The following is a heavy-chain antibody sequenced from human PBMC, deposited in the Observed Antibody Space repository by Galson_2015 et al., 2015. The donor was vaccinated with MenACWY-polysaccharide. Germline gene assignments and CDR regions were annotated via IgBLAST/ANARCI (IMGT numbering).Heavy chain of an antibody. D-gene: IGHD3-3*01. CDR3: ARSVFGVAGRYFGS. CDR1: DDSIRSHS. V-gene: IGHV4-59*08. J-gene: IGHJ4*02. Sequence: SETLSLTCTVSDDSIRSHSWTWIRQPPGKGLEYIGYIFSTGSSNYNPSLKSRVTMSVDTSKNQFSLRLSSVTAADTAVYYCARSVFGVAGRYFGSWGQGTLVTVSS. CDR2: IFSTGSS.